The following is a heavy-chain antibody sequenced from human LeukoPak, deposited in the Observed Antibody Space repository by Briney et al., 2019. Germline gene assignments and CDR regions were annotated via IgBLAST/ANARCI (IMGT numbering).Heavy chain of an antibody. CDR2: ISSSSSYI. CDR1: GFTFGDYA. V-gene: IGHV3-21*01. D-gene: IGHD4-17*01. CDR3: ARGGESFDY. Sequence: GGSLRLSCTASGFTFGDYAMSWVRQAPGKGLEWVSSISSSSSYIYYADSVKGRFTISRDNAKNSLYLQMNSLRAEDTAVYYCARGGESFDYWGQGTLVTVSS. J-gene: IGHJ4*02.